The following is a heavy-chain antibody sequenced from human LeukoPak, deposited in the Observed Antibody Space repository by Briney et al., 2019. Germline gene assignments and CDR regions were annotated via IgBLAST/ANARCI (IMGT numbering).Heavy chain of an antibody. V-gene: IGHV3-74*01. CDR3: TREGAYDSGTYGAGDY. D-gene: IGHD3-10*01. CDR1: GCNISNYW. CDR2: LNTGGNST. Sequence: GESLTLTCTASGCNISNYWLHWIRQAPGTGLVWISHLNTGGNSTIYADSVKGRFIISRDNAKSTLYLQMNSLRADDTGVYYCTREGAYDSGTYGAGDYWGQGTLVTVSS. J-gene: IGHJ4*02.